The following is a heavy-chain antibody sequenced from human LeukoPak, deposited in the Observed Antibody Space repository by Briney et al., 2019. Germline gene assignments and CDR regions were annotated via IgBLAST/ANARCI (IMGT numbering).Heavy chain of an antibody. J-gene: IGHJ3*02. CDR2: INHVGGT. D-gene: IGHD2-8*01. CDR1: GGSLNDYF. V-gene: IGHV4-34*01. Sequence: PSETLSLTCGVHGGSLNDYFWTWIRQPPGKGLEWIGEINHVGGTNYSPSLRSRVTISIDTSKNQFSLKLSSVTAADTAVYYCARRLLTNAFDIWGQGTMVTVSS. CDR3: ARRLLTNAFDI.